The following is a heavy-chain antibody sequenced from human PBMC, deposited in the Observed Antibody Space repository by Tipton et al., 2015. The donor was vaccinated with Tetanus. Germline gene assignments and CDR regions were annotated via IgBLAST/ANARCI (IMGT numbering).Heavy chain of an antibody. Sequence: LSLTCTVSGGSVSSYYWTWIRQSPGKGLEWIGYVYVGVTTKYNPSLKSRVNILVDTSKNEVSLRVRSVTAADTAVYYCARREYFDLWGRGTHVSVSP. CDR1: GGSVSSYY. CDR3: ARREYFDL. CDR2: VYVGVTT. V-gene: IGHV4-59*02. J-gene: IGHJ2*01.